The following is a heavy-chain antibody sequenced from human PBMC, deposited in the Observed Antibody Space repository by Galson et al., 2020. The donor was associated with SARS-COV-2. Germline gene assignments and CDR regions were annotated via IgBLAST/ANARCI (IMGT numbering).Heavy chain of an antibody. V-gene: IGHV4-34*01. CDR2: TDHSGQA. CDR1: GGSLRGSY. Sequence: SETLSLTCGVYGGSLRGSYWAWIRQPPGKGLEWIGDTDHSGQANCKSSLKSRVTISIDTSNNQFSLRLTSVTAADTAVYYCARNPSGPMDYDYWGQGTLVTVSS. CDR3: ARNPSGPMDYDY. J-gene: IGHJ4*02.